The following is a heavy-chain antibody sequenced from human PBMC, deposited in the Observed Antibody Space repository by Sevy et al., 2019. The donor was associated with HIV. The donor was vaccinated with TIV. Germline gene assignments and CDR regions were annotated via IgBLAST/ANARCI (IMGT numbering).Heavy chain of an antibody. V-gene: IGHV3-30*03. J-gene: IGHJ4*02. CDR1: GFTFSTHA. CDR2: ISYDGKNK. Sequence: GGSLRLSCAASGFTFSTHAMHWVRQAPGKGLEWVAAISYDGKNKYYADSVKGQFTISRDDPKNTLFLHMKSLTPEDTAVYYCSRDAGYDTYGYYPSDYWGQGTLVTVSS. D-gene: IGHD3-22*01. CDR3: SRDAGYDTYGYYPSDY.